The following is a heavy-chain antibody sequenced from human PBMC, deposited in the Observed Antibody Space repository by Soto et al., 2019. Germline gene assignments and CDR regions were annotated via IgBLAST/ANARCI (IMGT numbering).Heavy chain of an antibody. J-gene: IGHJ6*02. V-gene: IGHV4-4*02. Sequence: QVQLQESGPGLVKPSGTLSLTCAVSGGSISSSNWWSWVRQPPGKGLEWIGEIYHSGSTNYNPSLKSLVTVSVDKSKNQFSLKLSSVPAADTAVYSCARSYSSSWYYYGMDVWGQGTTVTVSS. CDR2: IYHSGST. CDR3: ARSYSSSWYYYGMDV. D-gene: IGHD6-13*01. CDR1: GGSISSSNW.